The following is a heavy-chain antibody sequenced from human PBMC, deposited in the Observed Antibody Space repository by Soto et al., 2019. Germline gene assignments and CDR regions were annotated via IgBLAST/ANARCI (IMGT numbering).Heavy chain of an antibody. CDR3: AREGKQWLVRVGWFDP. CDR2: IKQDGSEK. D-gene: IGHD6-19*01. Sequence: GGSLRLSCSASGFTFSSHWMSWVRQAPGKGLEWVANIKQDGSEKYYVDSVKGRFTISRDNAKNSLYLQMNSLRAEDTAVYYCAREGKQWLVRVGWFDPWGQGTLVTVSS. J-gene: IGHJ5*02. CDR1: GFTFSSHW. V-gene: IGHV3-7*01.